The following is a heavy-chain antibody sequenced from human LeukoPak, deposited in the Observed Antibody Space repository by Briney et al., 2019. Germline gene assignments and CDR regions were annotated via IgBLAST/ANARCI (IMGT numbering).Heavy chain of an antibody. D-gene: IGHD3-10*01. J-gene: IGHJ5*02. CDR1: GYSFTSYW. Sequence: GESLKISCKGSGYSFTSYWIGWVRQMPGKGLEWMGIIYPGDSDTRYSPSFQGQVSISADKSISTAYLQWSSLKASDTAMYYCARISYYGSGSYPNWFDPWGQGTLVTVSS. CDR2: IYPGDSDT. V-gene: IGHV5-51*01. CDR3: ARISYYGSGSYPNWFDP.